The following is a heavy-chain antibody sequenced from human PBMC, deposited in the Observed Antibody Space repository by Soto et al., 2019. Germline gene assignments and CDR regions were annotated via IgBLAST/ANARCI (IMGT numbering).Heavy chain of an antibody. CDR3: AGDRLESQWLGLGY. CDR2: ISRSGSII. CDR1: GFTFSDHY. D-gene: IGHD3-3*01. V-gene: IGHV3-11*01. J-gene: IGHJ4*02. Sequence: QVQLVESGGGLVKPGGSLRLSCAASGFTFSDHYMSWIRQAPGKGLEWISYISRSGSIIYYADSVKGRFTISRDNAKNTLYLQMNSLRAEDTAVYYCAGDRLESQWLGLGYWGQGTLVTVSS.